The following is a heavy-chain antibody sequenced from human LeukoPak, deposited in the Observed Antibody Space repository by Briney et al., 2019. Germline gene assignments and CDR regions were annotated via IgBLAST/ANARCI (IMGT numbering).Heavy chain of an antibody. CDR3: AKGTYYDFWSGYYEEGSGNYYYYYGMDV. V-gene: IGHV3-23*01. D-gene: IGHD3-3*01. Sequence: GGSLRLSCAASGFTFSSYAMSWVRQAPGKGLEWVSAISGSGGSTYYADSMKGRFTISRDNSKNTLYLQMNSLRAEDTAVYYCAKGTYYDFWSGYYEEGSGNYYYYYGMDVWGQGTTVTVSS. CDR1: GFTFSSYA. J-gene: IGHJ6*02. CDR2: ISGSGGST.